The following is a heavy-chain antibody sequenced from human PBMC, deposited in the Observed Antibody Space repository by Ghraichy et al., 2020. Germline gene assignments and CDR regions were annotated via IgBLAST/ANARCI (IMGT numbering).Heavy chain of an antibody. CDR3: ARVYCRTTNCLDS. D-gene: IGHD2-2*01. CDR1: GGSISSYY. CDR2: VYYSGYT. J-gene: IGHJ4*02. Sequence: SETLSLTCTVSGGSISSYYWSWIRQPPGKGLEWIGYVYYSGYTRLNPSLESRVTISADTSKNQFSLKVNSVTAADTAVYYCARVYCRTTNCLDSWGQGTLVTVSS. V-gene: IGHV4-59*01.